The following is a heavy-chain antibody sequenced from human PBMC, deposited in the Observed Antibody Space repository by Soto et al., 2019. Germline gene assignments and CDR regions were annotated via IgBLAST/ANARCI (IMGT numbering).Heavy chain of an antibody. D-gene: IGHD5-18*01. V-gene: IGHV3-30-3*01. CDR3: ARDRGYSYAPLGGMDF. J-gene: IGHJ6*02. CDR2: ISYDGSNK. CDR1: GFTFSSYA. Sequence: PGGSLRLSCAASGFTFSSYAMHWVRQAPGKGLEWVAVISYDGSNKYYADSVKGRFTISRDNSKNTLYLQMNSLRAEDTAVYYCARDRGYSYAPLGGMDFWGQGTTVTVSS.